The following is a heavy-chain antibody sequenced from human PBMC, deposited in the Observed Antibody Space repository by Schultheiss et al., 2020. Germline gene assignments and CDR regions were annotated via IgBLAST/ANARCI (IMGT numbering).Heavy chain of an antibody. CDR3: ARSGGCSRGSFHTSPFGY. D-gene: IGHD2-15*01. J-gene: IGHJ4*02. V-gene: IGHV4-34*01. CDR2: INHSGST. Sequence: SETLSLTCAVYCGSFSGYYWSWIRQPPGKGMEWIGEINHSGSTNYNPSLKSRVTISVDTSKSQFSLRLSSVTAADTAVYYCARSGGCSRGSFHTSPFGYWGKGTLGT. CDR1: CGSFSGYY.